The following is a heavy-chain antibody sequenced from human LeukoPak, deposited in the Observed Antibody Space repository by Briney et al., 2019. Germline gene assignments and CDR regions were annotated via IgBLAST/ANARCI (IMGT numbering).Heavy chain of an antibody. J-gene: IGHJ3*02. CDR1: GFTFSSYV. CDR3: AKDRAFYYDSSGYYPDAFDI. D-gene: IGHD3-22*01. V-gene: IGHV3-23*01. Sequence: GGSLRLSCAASGFTFSSYVMSWVRQAPGKGLEWVSAISGSGGSTYYADSVKGRFTISRDNSKNTLYLQRNSLRAEDTAVYYCAKDRAFYYDSSGYYPDAFDIWGQGTMVTVSS. CDR2: ISGSGGST.